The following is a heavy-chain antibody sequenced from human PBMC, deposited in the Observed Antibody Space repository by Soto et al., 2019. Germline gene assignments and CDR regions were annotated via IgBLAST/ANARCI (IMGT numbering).Heavy chain of an antibody. V-gene: IGHV3-33*01. Sequence: QVQLVESGGGVVQPGRSLRLSCAASGFTFSSYGMHWVRQAPGKGLEWVAVIWYDGSNKYYVDSVKGRFTISRDNSKNTLYLQMNSLRAEDTAVYYCARGEPYSSSWKDFDYWGQGTLVTVSS. J-gene: IGHJ4*02. CDR3: ARGEPYSSSWKDFDY. CDR2: IWYDGSNK. CDR1: GFTFSSYG. D-gene: IGHD6-13*01.